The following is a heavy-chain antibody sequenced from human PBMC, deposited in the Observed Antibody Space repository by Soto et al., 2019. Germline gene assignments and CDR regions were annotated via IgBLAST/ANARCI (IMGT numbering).Heavy chain of an antibody. J-gene: IGHJ4*02. D-gene: IGHD3-22*01. V-gene: IGHV4-31*03. CDR1: GGSISSGGYY. CDR2: IYYSGST. CDR3: AREDDSILAY. Sequence: QVQLQESGPGLVKPSQTLSLTCTVSGGSISSGGYYWSWIRQHPGKGREWIGYIYYSGSTYYNPSRTTRLTISVDTSKNQFSLKLSSVTAADTAVYDCAREDDSILAYWGQGTLVTVSS.